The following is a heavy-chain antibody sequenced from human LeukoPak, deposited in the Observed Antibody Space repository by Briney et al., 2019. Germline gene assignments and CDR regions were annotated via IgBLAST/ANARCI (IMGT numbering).Heavy chain of an antibody. CDR1: GFTFSSYS. CDR2: ISSSSSYI. CDR3: AKSRGELVGADPFDY. V-gene: IGHV3-21*04. J-gene: IGHJ4*02. D-gene: IGHD1-26*01. Sequence: GGSLRLSCAASGFTFSSYSMNWVRQAPGKGLEWVSSISSSSSYIYYADSVKGRFTISRDNAMNSLYLQMNSLRAEDTALYYCAKSRGELVGADPFDYWGQGTLVTVSS.